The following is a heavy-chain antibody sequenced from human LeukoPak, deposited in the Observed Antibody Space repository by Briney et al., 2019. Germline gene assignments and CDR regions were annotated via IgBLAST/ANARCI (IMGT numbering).Heavy chain of an antibody. V-gene: IGHV3-21*01. CDR1: GFTFSSYS. D-gene: IGHD4-23*01. J-gene: IGHJ3*02. Sequence: GGSLRLSCAASGFTFSSYSMNWVRQAPGNGLEWVSSISSSSSYIYYADSVKGRFTISRDNAKNSLYLQMNSLRAEDTAVYYCARDLYGANSDAFDIWGQGTMVTVSS. CDR2: ISSSSSYI. CDR3: ARDLYGANSDAFDI.